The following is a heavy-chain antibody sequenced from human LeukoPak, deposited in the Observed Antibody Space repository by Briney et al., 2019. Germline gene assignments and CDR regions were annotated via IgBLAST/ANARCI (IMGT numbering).Heavy chain of an antibody. CDR1: GGSISSTTYY. CDR3: ARGGYFDWYASV. CDR2: IYYSGST. Sequence: SETLSLTCTVSGGSISSTTYYWGWIRQPPGKGLEWIGSIYYSGSTYYNPSLKSRVTISVDTSKNQFSLKLSSVTAADTAVYYCARGGYFDWYASVWGQGTLVTVSS. J-gene: IGHJ4*02. D-gene: IGHD3-9*01. V-gene: IGHV4-39*07.